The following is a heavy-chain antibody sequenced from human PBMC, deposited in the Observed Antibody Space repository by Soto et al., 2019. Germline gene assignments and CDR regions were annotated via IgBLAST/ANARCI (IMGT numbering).Heavy chain of an antibody. CDR1: GGTFSSYA. D-gene: IGHD6-13*01. Sequence: SVKVSCKASGGTFSSYAISWVRQAPGQGLEWMGGIIPIFGTANYAQKFQGRVTITADESTSTAYMELSSLRSEDTAVYYCARDRIASAGHYYYYGMDVWGQGTTVTVSS. V-gene: IGHV1-69*13. CDR2: IIPIFGTA. CDR3: ARDRIASAGHYYYYGMDV. J-gene: IGHJ6*02.